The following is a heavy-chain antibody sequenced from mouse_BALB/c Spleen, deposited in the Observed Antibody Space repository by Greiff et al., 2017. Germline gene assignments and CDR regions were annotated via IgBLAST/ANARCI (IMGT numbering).Heavy chain of an antibody. CDR1: GFNIKDTY. CDR3: AQSYYEAWFAY. Sequence: EVKLVESGAELVKPGASVKLSCTASGFNIKDTYMHWVKQRPEQGLEWIGRIDPANGNTKYDPKFQGKATITADTSSNTAYLQLSSLTSEDTAVYYCAQSYYEAWFAYWGQGTLVTVSA. V-gene: IGHV14-3*02. CDR2: IDPANGNT. D-gene: IGHD1-1*01. J-gene: IGHJ3*01.